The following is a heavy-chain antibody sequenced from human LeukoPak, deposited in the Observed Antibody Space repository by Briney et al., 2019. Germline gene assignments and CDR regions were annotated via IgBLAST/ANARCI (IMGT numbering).Heavy chain of an antibody. D-gene: IGHD2-15*01. V-gene: IGHV4-59*08. J-gene: IGHJ3*02. CDR3: ARHIVVVLAAQDAFDI. Sequence: SETLSLTCTVSGGPIRDYYWSWIRQPPGKGLEWIGYVYYTGSTNYNPSLKSRLTISVDMSKNQFSLKLSSVTAADTVVYYCARHIVVVLAAQDAFDIWGQGKMVTVSS. CDR2: VYYTGST. CDR1: GGPIRDYY.